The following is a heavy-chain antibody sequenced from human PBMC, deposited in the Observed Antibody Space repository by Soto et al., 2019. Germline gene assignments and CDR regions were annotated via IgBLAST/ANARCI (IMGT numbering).Heavy chain of an antibody. CDR3: ARYRGDPTLAFDM. J-gene: IGHJ3*02. Sequence: QVQLQESGPGLVKPSETLSLTCTVSDGSVSSGSYYWNWIRQPPGKGLEWIGCIYYSGSTHYNPSLQSRVTISVDTSRNQFSLRLSSVTAADTAIYYRARYRGDPTLAFDMWGQGTMVTVSS. V-gene: IGHV4-61*01. CDR2: IYYSGST. CDR1: DGSVSSGSYY. D-gene: IGHD2-21*01.